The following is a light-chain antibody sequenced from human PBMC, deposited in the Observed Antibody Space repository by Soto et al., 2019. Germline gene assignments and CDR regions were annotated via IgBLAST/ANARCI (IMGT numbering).Light chain of an antibody. J-gene: IGKJ4*01. V-gene: IGKV1-39*01. Sequence: DIPMTQSPSSLSASVGDRVTITCRASQSINIYLNWYQQKPEKAPDFLIYAATSLQRGVPSRFSGSGSGTDFTLTISSLQPEDFATYYCQQSYTTPITFGGGTKVSIK. CDR3: QQSYTTPIT. CDR1: QSINIY. CDR2: AAT.